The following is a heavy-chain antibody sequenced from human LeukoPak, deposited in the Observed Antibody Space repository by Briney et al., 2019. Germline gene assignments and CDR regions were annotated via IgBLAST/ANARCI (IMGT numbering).Heavy chain of an antibody. J-gene: IGHJ3*02. CDR3: AMTTVTTGRSSFHI. CDR1: GGSFSGYY. CDR2: IYHSGSA. Sequence: SETLSLTCAVYGGSFSGYYWSWIRQPPGEGLGWSGEIYHSGSAAYNPSLKGRVTFSVDTSKNHFSLKLSSVTAADTAVYYCAMTTVTTGRSSFHIWAQGTMVTVSS. D-gene: IGHD4-17*01. V-gene: IGHV4-34*01.